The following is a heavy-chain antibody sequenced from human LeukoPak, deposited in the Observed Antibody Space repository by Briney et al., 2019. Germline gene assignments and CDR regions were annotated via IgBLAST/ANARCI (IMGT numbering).Heavy chain of an antibody. Sequence: PGGSPRLSCAASGFTFDDYAMHWVRQAPGKGLEWVSGISWNSGSIGYADSVKGRFTISRDNAKNSLYLQMNSLRAEDTALYYCAKGGGQWLVRNWFDPWGQGTLVTVSS. D-gene: IGHD6-19*01. CDR1: GFTFDDYA. J-gene: IGHJ5*02. CDR2: ISWNSGSI. CDR3: AKGGGQWLVRNWFDP. V-gene: IGHV3-9*01.